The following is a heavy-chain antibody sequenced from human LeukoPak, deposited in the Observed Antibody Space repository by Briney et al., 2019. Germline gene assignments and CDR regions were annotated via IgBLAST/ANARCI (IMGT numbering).Heavy chain of an antibody. J-gene: IGHJ4*02. D-gene: IGHD2-15*01. V-gene: IGHV3-30*18. CDR2: ISYDGSNK. Sequence: PGRSLRLSCAASGFTFSSYGMHWVRQAPGKGLEWVAVISYDGSNKYYADSVKGRFTISRDNSKNTLYLQMNSLRAEDTAVYYCAKDLGYCSGGSCYGAHPLDYWGQGTLVTVSS. CDR1: GFTFSSYG. CDR3: AKDLGYCSGGSCYGAHPLDY.